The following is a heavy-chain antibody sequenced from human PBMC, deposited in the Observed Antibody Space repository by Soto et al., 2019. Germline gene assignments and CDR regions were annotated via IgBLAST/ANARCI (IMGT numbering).Heavy chain of an antibody. V-gene: IGHV3-30*18. D-gene: IGHD6-13*01. CDR3: AKDLGSSSRGYNWFDP. J-gene: IGHJ5*02. CDR2: ISYDGSNK. Sequence: QVQLVESGGGVVQPGRSLRLSCAASGFTFSSYGMHWVRQAPGKGLEWVAVISYDGSNKYYADSVKGRFTISRDNSTNTLYLQMNSLRAEDTAVYYCAKDLGSSSRGYNWFDPWGQGTLVTVSS. CDR1: GFTFSSYG.